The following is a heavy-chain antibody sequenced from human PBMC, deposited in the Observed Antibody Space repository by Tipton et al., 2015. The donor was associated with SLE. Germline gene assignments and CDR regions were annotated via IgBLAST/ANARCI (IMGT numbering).Heavy chain of an antibody. CDR1: SGSISGYY. CDR3: ARRFSSRIALGLDYYYYMDV. D-gene: IGHD6-19*01. J-gene: IGHJ6*03. V-gene: IGHV4-59*01. CDR2: IHYDGNT. Sequence: TLSLTCTVSSGSISGYYWTWIRQPPGKGLEWIGYIHYDGNTNYNPSLKSRVTFSVDTSKNQFSLNMTSVTAADTAVYYCARRFSSRIALGLDYYYYMDVWGKGTTVTVSS.